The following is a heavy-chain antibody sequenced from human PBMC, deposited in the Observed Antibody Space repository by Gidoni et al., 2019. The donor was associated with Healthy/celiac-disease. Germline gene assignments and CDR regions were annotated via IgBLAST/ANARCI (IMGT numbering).Heavy chain of an antibody. CDR3: AKDPAYYYGSGSYYFDY. D-gene: IGHD3-10*01. V-gene: IGHV3-30*18. CDR1: VFAFSSYA. CDR2: ISDDGSNK. Sequence: QVQLVESGGGVVQPGRSLRLSCAASVFAFSSYAMHWVRQAPGKGLEWVAVISDDGSNKYYADSVKGRVTISRDNSKNTLYLQMNSLRAEDTAVYYCAKDPAYYYGSGSYYFDYWGQGTLVTVSS. J-gene: IGHJ4*02.